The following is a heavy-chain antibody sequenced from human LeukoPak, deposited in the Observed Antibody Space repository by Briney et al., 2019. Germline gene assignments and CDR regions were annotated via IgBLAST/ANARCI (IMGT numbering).Heavy chain of an antibody. V-gene: IGHV3-23*01. CDR1: GFTFESYA. CDR2: ISGSGGST. Sequence: GGSLRLSCAASGFTFESYAMSWVRQAPGKGLEWVSAISGSGGSTYFADPVKGRFTISRDSSKSTLYLQMDSLRAEDTAVYFCAGRHCSGGGCYFAGADPFDYWGQGTLVTVSS. CDR3: AGRHCSGGGCYFAGADPFDY. D-gene: IGHD2-15*01. J-gene: IGHJ4*02.